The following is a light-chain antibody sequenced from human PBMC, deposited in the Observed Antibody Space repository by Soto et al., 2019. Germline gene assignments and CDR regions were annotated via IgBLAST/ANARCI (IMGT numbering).Light chain of an antibody. Sequence: DIVLTQSPGTLSSSPGERATLSCRASETIVKNYLAWYQQKPGQAPRLLIYGASSRATGIPDRFSGSGSGTDFTLTISRLEPEDFAVYYCQQYDTSPATLGQGTK. CDR3: QQYDTSPAT. J-gene: IGKJ1*01. V-gene: IGKV3-20*01. CDR1: ETIVKNY. CDR2: GAS.